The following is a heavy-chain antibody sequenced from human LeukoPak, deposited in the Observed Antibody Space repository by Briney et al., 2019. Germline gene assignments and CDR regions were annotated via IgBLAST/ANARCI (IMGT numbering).Heavy chain of an antibody. CDR1: GYAFTRYD. J-gene: IGHJ6*02. CDR2: MNPNCGNT. V-gene: IGHV1-8*01. D-gene: IGHD5-12*01. CDR3: ARGLFEDIVASPHYGMDV. Sequence: ASVKVSCKASGYAFTRYDINWVRQATGQGLEWMGWMNPNCGNTGYAQKFQGRVTMTRNTSISTAYMELSSLRSEDTAVYYCARGLFEDIVASPHYGMDVWGQGTTVTVSS.